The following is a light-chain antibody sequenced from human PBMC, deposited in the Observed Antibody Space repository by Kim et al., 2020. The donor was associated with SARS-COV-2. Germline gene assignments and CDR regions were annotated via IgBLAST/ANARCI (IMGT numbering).Light chain of an antibody. J-gene: IGKJ2*01. CDR2: TAT. V-gene: IGKV3-20*01. CDR3: HQYGSSPPVTYT. CDR1: QSVMNNY. Sequence: VLTQSPRTLSLSPGERASLSCRASQSVMNNYLAWYQQKPGQAPRLLFYTATSRAPGISDRFSGSGSGTDFTLTIDRLEPEDFAVYYCHQYGSSPPVTYTFGQGTKLEI.